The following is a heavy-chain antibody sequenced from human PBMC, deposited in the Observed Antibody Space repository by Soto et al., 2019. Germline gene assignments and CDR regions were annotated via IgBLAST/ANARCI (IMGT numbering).Heavy chain of an antibody. CDR2: ISGSGGST. V-gene: IGHV3-23*01. J-gene: IGHJ6*02. Sequence: GGSLRLSCAASGFTFSSYAMSWVRQAPGKGLEWVSAISGSGGSTYYADSVKGRFTISRDNSKNTLYLQMNSLRAEDTAVYYCAKVRLPALNIAPTRSHYGMAVWGQGTSVTFSS. CDR3: AKVRLPALNIAPTRSHYGMAV. D-gene: IGHD4-17*01. CDR1: GFTFSSYA.